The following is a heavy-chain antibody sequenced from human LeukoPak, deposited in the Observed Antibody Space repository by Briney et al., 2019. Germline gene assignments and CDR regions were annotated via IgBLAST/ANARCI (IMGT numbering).Heavy chain of an antibody. CDR3: ASDIVVVPAGIGDNWFDP. CDR2: IIPIFGTA. V-gene: IGHV1-69*05. Sequence: SVKVSCKASGGTFSSYAISWVRQAPGQGLEWMGRIIPIFGTANYAQKFQGRVTITTDESTSTAYMELSSLRSEDTAVYYCASDIVVVPAGIGDNWFDPWGQGTLVTVSP. CDR1: GGTFSSYA. D-gene: IGHD2-2*01. J-gene: IGHJ5*02.